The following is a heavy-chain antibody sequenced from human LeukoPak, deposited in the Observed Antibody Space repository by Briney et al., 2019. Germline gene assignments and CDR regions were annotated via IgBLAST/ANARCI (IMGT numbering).Heavy chain of an antibody. J-gene: IGHJ4*02. D-gene: IGHD3-22*01. V-gene: IGHV3-23*01. CDR2: ISGSGGST. CDR1: GFTFSSYA. Sequence: GGSLRLSCAASGFTFSSYAMSWVRQAPGKGLEWVSAISGSGGSTYYADSVKGRFTISRDNSKNTLYLQTNSLRAEDTAVYYCAKSPPYYYDSSGYPYFDYWGQGTLVTVSS. CDR3: AKSPPYYYDSSGYPYFDY.